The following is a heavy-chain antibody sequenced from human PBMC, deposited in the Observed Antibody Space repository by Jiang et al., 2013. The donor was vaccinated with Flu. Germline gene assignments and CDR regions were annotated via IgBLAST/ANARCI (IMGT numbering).Heavy chain of an antibody. Sequence: QLVESGGTLIQSGGSLRLSCAASGFTFHDFNMNWVRQAPGKGLEWISYITTSNSTMYYADSVRGRFTISRDNAKNSLFLQMNSLRAEDTGIYFCARDNYFDTGGSLIDAFDIWGQGTMVTVSS. CDR3: ARDNYFDTGGSLIDAFDI. CDR2: ITTSNSTM. V-gene: IGHV3-48*01. J-gene: IGHJ3*02. CDR1: GFTFHDFN. D-gene: IGHD2-8*02.